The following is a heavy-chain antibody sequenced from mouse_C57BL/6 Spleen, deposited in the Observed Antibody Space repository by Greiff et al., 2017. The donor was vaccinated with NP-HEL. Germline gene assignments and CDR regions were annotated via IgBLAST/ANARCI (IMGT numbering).Heavy chain of an antibody. D-gene: IGHD1-1*01. CDR1: GYTFTSYW. V-gene: IGHV1-69*01. CDR2: IDPSDSYT. J-gene: IGHJ3*01. CDR3: ARGTYGSSWFAY. Sequence: VQLQQPGAELVMPGASVKLSFKASGYTFTSYWMHWVKQRPGQGLEWIGEIDPSDSYTNYNQKFKGKSTLTVDKSSSTAYMQLSSLTSEDSAVDYCARGTYGSSWFAYWGQGTLVTVSA.